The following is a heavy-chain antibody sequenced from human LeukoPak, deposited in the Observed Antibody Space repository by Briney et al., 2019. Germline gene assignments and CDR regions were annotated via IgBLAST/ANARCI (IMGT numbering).Heavy chain of an antibody. CDR2: INSDGSST. CDR3: ARNYYDSSGYSLGWYFDL. CDR1: GFTFSSYW. V-gene: IGHV3-74*01. D-gene: IGHD3-22*01. Sequence: GGSLRLSCAASGFTFSSYWMHWVRQAPGKGLVWVSFINSDGSSTTYADSVKGRFTISRDNAKNTLFLQMNSLRAEDTAVYYCARNYYDSSGYSLGWYFDLWGRGTLVTVSS. J-gene: IGHJ2*01.